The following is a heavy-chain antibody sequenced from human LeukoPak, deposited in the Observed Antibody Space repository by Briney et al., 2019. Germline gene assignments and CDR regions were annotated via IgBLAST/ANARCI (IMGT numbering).Heavy chain of an antibody. Sequence: PGGSLRLSCAASGFTFSGSAMHWVRQASGKGLERVGRIRSKANSYATAYAASVKGRFTISRDDSKNTAYLQMNSLKTEDTAVYYCTRLGGARDYWGQGTLVTVSS. CDR1: GFTFSGSA. CDR3: TRLGGARDY. J-gene: IGHJ4*02. V-gene: IGHV3-73*01. CDR2: IRSKANSYAT. D-gene: IGHD3-16*01.